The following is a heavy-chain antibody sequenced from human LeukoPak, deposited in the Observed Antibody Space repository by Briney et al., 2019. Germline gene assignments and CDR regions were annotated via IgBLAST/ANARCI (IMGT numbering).Heavy chain of an antibody. V-gene: IGHV3-23*01. Sequence: PGGSLRLSCAASGFTFSSYAMSWVRQAPGKGLEWVSGISGSGGSTYYADSVKGRFTISRANSKNTLYLQMNRLRADDMAIYYCAKEAYSGSSFDFWGQGTLVTVSS. CDR3: AKEAYSGSSFDF. CDR2: ISGSGGST. J-gene: IGHJ4*02. D-gene: IGHD6-6*01. CDR1: GFTFSSYA.